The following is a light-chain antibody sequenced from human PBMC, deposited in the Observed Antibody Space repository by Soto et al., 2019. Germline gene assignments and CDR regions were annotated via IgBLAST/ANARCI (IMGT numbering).Light chain of an antibody. CDR2: DVS. J-gene: IGLJ1*01. CDR3: SSYTSSSTPYV. V-gene: IGLV2-14*01. CDR1: SSDVGGYNY. Sequence: QSALTQPASGSGSPGQSITISCTGTSSDVGGYNYVSWYQQHPGKAPKIMIYDVSNRPSGVSNRFSGSKSGNTASLTISGLQAEDEADYYCSSYTSSSTPYVFGTGTKLTVL.